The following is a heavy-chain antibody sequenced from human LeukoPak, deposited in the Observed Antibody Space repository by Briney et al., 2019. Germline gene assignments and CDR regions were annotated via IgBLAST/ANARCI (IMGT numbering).Heavy chain of an antibody. CDR2: IHHSGSS. J-gene: IGHJ4*02. V-gene: IGHV4-59*02. D-gene: IGHD3-10*01. CDR1: GTTVSIDY. Sequence: SETLSLTCTVSGTTVSIDYWSWIRQPPGKGLEWVGSIHHSGSSKYNSSLNNRVTISLDKSKNQFSLSLTSVTVADTAVYYCARGQALYYYGSSWCYFDYWGQGTLVTVSS. CDR3: ARGQALYYYGSSWCYFDY.